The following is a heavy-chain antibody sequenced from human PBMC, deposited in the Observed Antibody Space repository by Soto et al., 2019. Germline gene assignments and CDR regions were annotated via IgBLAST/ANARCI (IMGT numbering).Heavy chain of an antibody. Sequence: SETLSLTCAVSGGSISSGGYSWSWIRQPPGKGLEWIGYIYHSGSTYYSPSLKSRVTISVDRSKNQFSLKLSSVTAADTAVYYCARDGRYCSSTSCPADAFDIWGQGTMVTVSS. CDR1: GGSISSGGYS. D-gene: IGHD2-2*01. J-gene: IGHJ3*02. V-gene: IGHV4-30-2*01. CDR3: ARDGRYCSSTSCPADAFDI. CDR2: IYHSGST.